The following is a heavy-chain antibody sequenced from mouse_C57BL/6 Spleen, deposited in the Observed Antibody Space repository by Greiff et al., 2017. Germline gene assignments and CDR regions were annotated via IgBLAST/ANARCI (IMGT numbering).Heavy chain of an antibody. D-gene: IGHD4-1*01. CDR1: GYSITSGYY. CDR3: AREGELGEGYFDV. V-gene: IGHV3-6*01. J-gene: IGHJ1*03. Sequence: EVQRVESGPGLVKPSQSLSLTCSVTGYSITSGYYWNWIRQFPGNKLEWMGYISYDGSNNYNPSLKNRISITRDTSKNQFFLKLNSVTTEDTATYYCAREGELGEGYFDVWGTGTTVTVSS. CDR2: ISYDGSN.